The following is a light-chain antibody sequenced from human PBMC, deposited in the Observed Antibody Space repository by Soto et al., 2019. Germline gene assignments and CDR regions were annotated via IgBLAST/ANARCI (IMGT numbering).Light chain of an antibody. J-gene: IGKJ5*01. CDR1: QGVSNSY. Sequence: EIVLTQSPGTLSLSPGEIATLSCRASQGVSNSYLAWYQQKPGQAPTLVIYGASARATGIPARFSGSGSGTEFTLTISSLQSEDFAVYYCQQYGSSITFGQGTRLEIK. V-gene: IGKV3-20*01. CDR3: QQYGSSIT. CDR2: GAS.